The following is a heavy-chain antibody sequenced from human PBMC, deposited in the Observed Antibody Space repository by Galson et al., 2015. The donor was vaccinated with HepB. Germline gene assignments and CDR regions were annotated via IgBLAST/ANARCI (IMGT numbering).Heavy chain of an antibody. J-gene: IGHJ5*02. CDR2: INWNGGST. CDR1: GFTFDDYG. CDR3: ARWDYLGSSSDDIQLPVGWFDP. D-gene: IGHD3-22*01. V-gene: IGHV3-20*01. Sequence: LRLSCAASGFTFDDYGMSWVRQAPGKGLEWVSGINWNGGSTGYADSVKGRFTISRDNAKNSLYLQMNSLRAEDTALYHRARWDYLGSSSDDIQLPVGWFDPWGQGTLVTVSS.